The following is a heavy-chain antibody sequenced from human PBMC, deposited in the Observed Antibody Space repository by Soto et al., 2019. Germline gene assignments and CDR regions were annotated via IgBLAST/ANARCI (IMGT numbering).Heavy chain of an antibody. Sequence: GSLRLSCAASGFTFSSYEMNWVRQAPGKGLEWVSYISSSGSTIYYAGSVKGRFTISRDNAKNSLYLQMNSLRAEDTAVYYCARTYYDILTGYCPFDYWGQGTLVTVSS. CDR1: GFTFSSYE. J-gene: IGHJ4*02. CDR3: ARTYYDILTGYCPFDY. V-gene: IGHV3-48*03. D-gene: IGHD3-9*01. CDR2: ISSSGSTI.